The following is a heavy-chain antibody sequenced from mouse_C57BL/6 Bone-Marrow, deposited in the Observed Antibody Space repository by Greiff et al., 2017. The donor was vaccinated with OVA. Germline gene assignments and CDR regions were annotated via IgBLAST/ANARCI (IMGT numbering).Heavy chain of an antibody. V-gene: IGHV5-12*01. D-gene: IGHD1-1*01. CDR1: GFTFSDYY. J-gene: IGHJ4*01. Sequence: EVQLVESGGGLVQPGGSLKLSCAASGFTFSDYYMYWVRQTPEKRLEWVAYISNGGGSTYYPDTVKGRFTFSRDNSKNTLYLQMSRLKSEDTAMDYCARHGDYYGSFYALDYWGQGTSVTVSS. CDR2: ISNGGGST. CDR3: ARHGDYYGSFYALDY.